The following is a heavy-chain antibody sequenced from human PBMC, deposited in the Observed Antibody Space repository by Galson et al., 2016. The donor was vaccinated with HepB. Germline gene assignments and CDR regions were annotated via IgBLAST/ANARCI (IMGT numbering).Heavy chain of an antibody. J-gene: IGHJ6*02. CDR1: GGSISSSNW. D-gene: IGHD5-18*01. Sequence: ETLSLTCDVSGGSISSSNWWSWVRQSPGKGLLWIGEISQSGSPNYNPSLKSRVSMSVDKPKNQFSLRLSSVTAADTAVYYSARTHTDTHYYGMDVWGQGTTVTVSS. CDR2: ISQSGSP. CDR3: ARTHTDTHYYGMDV. V-gene: IGHV4/OR15-8*01.